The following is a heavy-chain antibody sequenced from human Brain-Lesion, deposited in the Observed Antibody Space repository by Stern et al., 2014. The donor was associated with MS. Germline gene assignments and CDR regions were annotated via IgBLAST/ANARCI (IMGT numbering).Heavy chain of an antibody. CDR2: IYYSGNT. CDR1: GGSVSSTSYA. Sequence: VQLLESGPGLVKPSETLSLTCTVAGGSVSSTSYAWAWIRQPPGKGLEWIGTIYYSGNTYYSPSLKSRLTISHDTSKNQFSLQRSSVTAADTAVYYCAGEEDIRYCSGGSCTGNWFDPWGQGTLVTVSS. V-gene: IGHV4-39*01. J-gene: IGHJ5*02. CDR3: AGEEDIRYCSGGSCTGNWFDP. D-gene: IGHD2-15*01.